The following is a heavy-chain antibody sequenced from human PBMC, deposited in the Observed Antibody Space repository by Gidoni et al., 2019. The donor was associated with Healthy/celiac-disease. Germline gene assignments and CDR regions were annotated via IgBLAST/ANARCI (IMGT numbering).Heavy chain of an antibody. CDR3: ARGNIVATLDAFDI. Sequence: QLQLQESGPGLVKPSETLSLTCTVSGGSISRSSYYWGWIRQPPGKRLEWIGSIYYSGSTYHNPSLKSRVTISVDTSKNQFSLKLSSVTAADTAVYYCARGNIVATLDAFDIWGQGTMVTVSS. CDR2: IYYSGST. V-gene: IGHV4-39*01. J-gene: IGHJ3*02. D-gene: IGHD5-12*01. CDR1: GGSISRSSYY.